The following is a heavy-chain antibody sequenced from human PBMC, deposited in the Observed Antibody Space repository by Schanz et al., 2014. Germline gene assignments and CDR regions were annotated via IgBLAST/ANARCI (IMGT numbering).Heavy chain of an antibody. D-gene: IGHD3-9*01. CDR1: GYSFTTYD. Sequence: QVQLVQSGAEVKKPGASVRVSCKASGYSFTTYDVNWVRQATGQGLEWMGRIIPILDKTNYAQKFQGRVTMTADKSTSTVYMEVSGLRSEDTAVYYCAKVDRTRYYAMDVWGQGTLXTVSS. CDR2: IIPILDKT. V-gene: IGHV1-69*09. J-gene: IGHJ4*02. CDR3: AKVDRTRYYAMDV.